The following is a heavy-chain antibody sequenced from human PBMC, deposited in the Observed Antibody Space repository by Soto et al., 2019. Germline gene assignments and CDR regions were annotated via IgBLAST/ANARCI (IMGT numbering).Heavy chain of an antibody. CDR3: AKEQSRITMIVVVRYDY. D-gene: IGHD3-22*01. Sequence: GGSLRLSCAASGFTFSSYAMSWVRQAPGKGLEWVSAIGGSGGSTYYADSVKGRFTISRDNSKNTLYLQMNSLRAEDTAVYYCAKEQSRITMIVVVRYDYWGQGTLVTVSS. CDR2: IGGSGGST. CDR1: GFTFSSYA. V-gene: IGHV3-23*01. J-gene: IGHJ4*02.